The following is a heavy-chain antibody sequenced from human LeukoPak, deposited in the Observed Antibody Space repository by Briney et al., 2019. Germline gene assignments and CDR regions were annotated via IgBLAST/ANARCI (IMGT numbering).Heavy chain of an antibody. D-gene: IGHD6-13*01. J-gene: IGHJ4*02. CDR1: GYTFTSYG. CDR2: ISAYNGNT. V-gene: IGHV1-18*01. Sequence: GASVKVSCKASGYTFTSYGISWVRQAPGQGLEWMGWISAYNGNTNYAQKLQGRVTMTTDTSTSTAYMELRSLRSDDTAVYYCARVGVYSSSWHPFDYWGQGTLVTVSS. CDR3: ARVGVYSSSWHPFDY.